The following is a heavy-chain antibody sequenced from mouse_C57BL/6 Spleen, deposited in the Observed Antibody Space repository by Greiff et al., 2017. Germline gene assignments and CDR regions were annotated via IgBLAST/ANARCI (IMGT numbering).Heavy chain of an antibody. D-gene: IGHD2-1*01. CDR3: TRDGNSVRFAY. CDR2: IDPETGGT. V-gene: IGHV1-15*01. J-gene: IGHJ3*01. CDR1: GYTFTDYE. Sequence: QVQLQQSGAELVRPGASVTLSCKASGYTFTDYEMHWVKQTPVHGLEWIGAIDPETGGTAYNQKFKGKAILTADKSSSTAYMELRSLTSEDSAVYYCTRDGNSVRFAYGGQGTLVTVSA.